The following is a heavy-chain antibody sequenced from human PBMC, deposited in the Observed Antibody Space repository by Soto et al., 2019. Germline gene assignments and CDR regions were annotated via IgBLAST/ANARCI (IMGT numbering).Heavy chain of an antibody. Sequence: QVQLVQSGAEVKKPGASVKVSCKASGYTFTSYAMHWVRQAPGQRLEWIGWINAGNGNTKYSQKFQGRVTITRDTSASTAYMELSSLRSEDTAVYYCARDHDYGDYSFDYWGQGTLVTVSS. CDR3: ARDHDYGDYSFDY. D-gene: IGHD4-17*01. CDR1: GYTFTSYA. V-gene: IGHV1-3*01. CDR2: INAGNGNT. J-gene: IGHJ4*02.